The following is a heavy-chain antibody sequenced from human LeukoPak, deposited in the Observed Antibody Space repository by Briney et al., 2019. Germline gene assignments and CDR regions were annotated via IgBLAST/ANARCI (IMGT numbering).Heavy chain of an antibody. CDR1: GGSMTCFF. V-gene: IGHV4-59*01. CDR2: IYYSGIT. Sequence: PSETLSLTCSVSGGSMTCFFWTWIRQAPRKGLEGIGYIYYSGITNYNPSLKSRITISVDTSNNEFSLKLKSVTPTDAAIYYCARGWDVDYFYYHMDVWGKGTTVTVSS. D-gene: IGHD1-26*01. CDR3: ARGWDVDYFYYHMDV. J-gene: IGHJ6*03.